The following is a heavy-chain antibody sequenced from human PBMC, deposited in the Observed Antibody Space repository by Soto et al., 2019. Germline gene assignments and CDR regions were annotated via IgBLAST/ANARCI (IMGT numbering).Heavy chain of an antibody. Sequence: QVQLQESGPGLVKPSQTLSLTCSVSGASTVSHYHWTWIRQPPGKVLEWMGYIFNSGTTFYNPSLTSRLSISMDTSGNHFSLELRSVTAADTAVYYCALALGPTTGLDYWGQGTLVTVSS. CDR1: GASTVSHYH. CDR3: ALALGPTTGLDY. D-gene: IGHD1-26*01. J-gene: IGHJ4*02. V-gene: IGHV4-31*02. CDR2: IFNSGTT.